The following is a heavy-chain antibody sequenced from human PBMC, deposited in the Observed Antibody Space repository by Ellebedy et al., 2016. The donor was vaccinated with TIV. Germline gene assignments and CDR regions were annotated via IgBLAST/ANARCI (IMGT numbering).Heavy chain of an antibody. Sequence: PGGSLRLSCAGSGFTFSTYAMSWVRQAPGKGLEWLSTIGSSGKSSYYADSVKGRFTISRDNSKSTLYLQMNSLRAEDTAVYYCAKDTREYSNNWHWGADLDYWGQGTLVTVSS. J-gene: IGHJ4*02. CDR1: GFTFSTYA. V-gene: IGHV3-23*01. D-gene: IGHD1-1*01. CDR2: IGSSGKSS. CDR3: AKDTREYSNNWHWGADLDY.